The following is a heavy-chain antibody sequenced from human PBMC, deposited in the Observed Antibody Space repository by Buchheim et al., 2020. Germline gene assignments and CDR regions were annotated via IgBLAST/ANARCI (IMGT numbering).Heavy chain of an antibody. D-gene: IGHD3-22*01. V-gene: IGHV1-69*04. J-gene: IGHJ4*02. Sequence: QVQLVQSGAEVKKPGSSVKVSCKASGGSFSSFAISWVRQAPGQGLEWMGRIIPILGIANYAQKFQGRVQITADKYTSTAYMELSSLRSDDTAVYYCARGGVKDSSAPIDYCGQGTL. CDR2: IIPILGIA. CDR1: GGSFSSFA. CDR3: ARGGVKDSSAPIDY.